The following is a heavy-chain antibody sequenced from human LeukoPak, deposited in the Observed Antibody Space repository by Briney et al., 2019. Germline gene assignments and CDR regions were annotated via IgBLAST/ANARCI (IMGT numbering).Heavy chain of an antibody. Sequence: ASVKVSCKASGYTFTSYDINWVRQATGQGLEWMGWMNPNSGNTGYAQKLQGRVTMTRKTDISTAYMELISLRSEDTAVYYCARGKVQRRITMVRGVILDSWFDPWGQGTLVTVSS. CDR2: MNPNSGNT. D-gene: IGHD3-10*01. CDR1: GYTFTSYD. CDR3: ARGKVQRRITMVRGVILDSWFDP. V-gene: IGHV1-8*01. J-gene: IGHJ5*02.